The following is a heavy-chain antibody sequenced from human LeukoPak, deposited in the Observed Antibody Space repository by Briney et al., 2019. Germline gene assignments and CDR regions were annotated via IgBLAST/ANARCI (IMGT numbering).Heavy chain of an antibody. J-gene: IGHJ4*02. CDR2: IRYDGSNK. V-gene: IGHV3-30*02. CDR1: GFTFSSYG. CDR3: ARDLGEMATSIDY. D-gene: IGHD5-24*01. Sequence: GGSLRLSCAASGFTFSSYGMHWVSQAPGKGLEWVAFIRYDGSNKYYADSVKGRFTISRDNSKNTLYLQMNSLRAEDTAVYYCARDLGEMATSIDYWGQGTLVTVSS.